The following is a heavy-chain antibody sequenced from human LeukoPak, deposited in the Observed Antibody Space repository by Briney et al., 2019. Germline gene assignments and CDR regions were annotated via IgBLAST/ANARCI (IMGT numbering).Heavy chain of an antibody. CDR1: GFTFGDYA. Sequence: KPGGSLRLSCTASGFTFGDYAMSWIRQAPGKGLEWVGFIRSKAYGETADYAASVKGRFTISRDDSKAIAYLQMNSLKTEDTAVYYCTTGPWWASYYYYGMDVWGQGTTVTVSS. CDR2: IRSKAYGETA. J-gene: IGHJ6*02. D-gene: IGHD2-15*01. CDR3: TTGPWWASYYYYGMDV. V-gene: IGHV3-49*05.